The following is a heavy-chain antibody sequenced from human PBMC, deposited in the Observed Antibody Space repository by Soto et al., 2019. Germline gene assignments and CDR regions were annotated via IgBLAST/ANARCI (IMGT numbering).Heavy chain of an antibody. CDR1: GGSINNGGYY. Sequence: SETLSLTCTVSGGSINNGGYYWSWIRQHPGKGLEWIGYIFYSGSTYYNPSLKSRVTISVDTSKNQFSLKLSSVTAADTAVYYCARRWGRTFDYWGQGTLVTVSS. CDR2: IFYSGST. V-gene: IGHV4-31*03. CDR3: ARRWGRTFDY. J-gene: IGHJ4*02. D-gene: IGHD7-27*01.